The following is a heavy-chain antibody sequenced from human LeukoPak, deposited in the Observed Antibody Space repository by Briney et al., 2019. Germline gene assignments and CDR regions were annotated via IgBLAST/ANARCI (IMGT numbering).Heavy chain of an antibody. Sequence: SVKVSCKASGYTFTSYGISWVRQAPGQGLEWMGRIIPILGIANYAQKFQGRVTITADKSTSTAYMELSSLRSEDTAVYYCARAGAVAGTYDAFDIWGQGTMVTVSS. D-gene: IGHD6-19*01. CDR1: GYTFTSYG. V-gene: IGHV1-69*04. CDR2: IIPILGIA. J-gene: IGHJ3*02. CDR3: ARAGAVAGTYDAFDI.